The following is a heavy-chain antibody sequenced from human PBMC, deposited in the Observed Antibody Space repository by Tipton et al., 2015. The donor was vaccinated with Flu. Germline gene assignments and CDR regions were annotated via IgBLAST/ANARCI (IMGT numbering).Heavy chain of an antibody. CDR2: IHSSGST. V-gene: IGHV4-39*07. CDR3: ARGDCSSTSCLDY. Sequence: LRLSCTVSGASISSRSYYWGWIRQPPGKGLEWIGCIHSSGSTYYNPSLKSRVTISLDTSKNQFSLKLSSVTAADTAVYYCARGDCSSTSCLDYWGQGTLVTVSS. D-gene: IGHD2-2*01. CDR1: GASISSRSYY. J-gene: IGHJ4*02.